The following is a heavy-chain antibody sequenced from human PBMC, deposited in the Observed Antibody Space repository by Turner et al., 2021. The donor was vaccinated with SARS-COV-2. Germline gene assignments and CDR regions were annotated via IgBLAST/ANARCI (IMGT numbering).Heavy chain of an antibody. Sequence: QLLVTGGGLLQPGGSLGLSCAASGFTVSSNYMCWVRQAPGKGLEWVSIIYSGGSTYYADSVKGRFTISRDNSKNTLYLEMNSLRAEDTAVYYCASGVYDGIRWGQGTLVTVSS. V-gene: IGHV3-53*02. CDR2: IYSGGST. CDR1: GFTVSSNY. D-gene: IGHD3-22*01. J-gene: IGHJ4*02. CDR3: ASGVYDGIR.